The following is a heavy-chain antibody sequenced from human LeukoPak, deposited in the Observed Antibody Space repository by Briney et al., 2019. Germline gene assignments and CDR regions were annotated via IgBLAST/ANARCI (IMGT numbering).Heavy chain of an antibody. CDR1: GFTFSSYG. V-gene: IGHV3-33*01. CDR2: IWYDGSNK. J-gene: IGHJ4*02. D-gene: IGHD2/OR15-2a*01. CDR3: ARGSRISYYFDY. Sequence: GRSLRLSCAASGFTFSSYGMHWVRQAPGKGLAGVAVIWYDGSNKYYADSVKGRFTISRDNSKNTLYLQMNSLRAEDTAVYYCARGSRISYYFDYWGQGTLVTVSS.